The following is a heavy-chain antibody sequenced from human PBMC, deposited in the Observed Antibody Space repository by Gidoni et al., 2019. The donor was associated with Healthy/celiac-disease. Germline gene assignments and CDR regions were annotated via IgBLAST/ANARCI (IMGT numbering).Heavy chain of an antibody. CDR3: ASLNDYGANFDY. D-gene: IGHD4-17*01. V-gene: IGHV3-30-3*01. Sequence: QVQLVESGGGVVQPGRSLRLPCAAPVFTFSSYAIHWVRQAPGKGLGWVAVISYDGSNKYYADSVKGRFTISRDNSKNTLYLQMNSLRAEDTAVYYCASLNDYGANFDYWGQGTLVTVSS. J-gene: IGHJ4*02. CDR1: VFTFSSYA. CDR2: ISYDGSNK.